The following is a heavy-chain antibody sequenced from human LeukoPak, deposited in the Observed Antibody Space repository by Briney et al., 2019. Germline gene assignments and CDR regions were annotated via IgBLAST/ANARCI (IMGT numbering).Heavy chain of an antibody. Sequence: PSETLSLTCAVYGGSFSGYYWSWIRQPPGKGLEWIGEINHSGSTDYNPSLKSRVTISVDTSKSQFSLKLSSVTAADTAVYYCARGGGERWYYFDYWGQGTLVTVSS. J-gene: IGHJ4*02. CDR3: ARGGGERWYYFDY. D-gene: IGHD3-16*01. V-gene: IGHV4-34*01. CDR1: GGSFSGYY. CDR2: INHSGST.